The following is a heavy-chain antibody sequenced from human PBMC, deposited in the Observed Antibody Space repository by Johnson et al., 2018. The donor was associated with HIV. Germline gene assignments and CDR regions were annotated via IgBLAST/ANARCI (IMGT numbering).Heavy chain of an antibody. CDR3: ARIRFLVGATSGAFDI. CDR2: IRYDGSAK. J-gene: IGHJ3*02. V-gene: IGHV3-30*02. D-gene: IGHD1-26*01. Sequence: QVQLVESGGGLVQPGGSLRLSCAASGFTFNNYGMHWVRQATGKGLEWVAFIRYDGSAKYYADSVKGRFPISRDSPKNTLNLQMNSLRTEDTAVYYCARIRFLVGATSGAFDIWGQGTMVTVSS. CDR1: GFTFNNYG.